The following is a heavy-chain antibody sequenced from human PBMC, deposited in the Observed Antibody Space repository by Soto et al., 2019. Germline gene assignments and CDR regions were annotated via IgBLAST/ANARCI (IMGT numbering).Heavy chain of an antibody. J-gene: IGHJ5*02. CDR1: GGSISNSANH. Sequence: QVQLQESGPGLVRPSQTLSLSCTVSGGSISNSANHWSWIRQHPGEGREWIGYIYYSGGTYYSPSLKGRVTMSIDASKNQFSLKLSSVTAADTAVYYCAKGVRGVPNWFDPWGQGTLVTVSS. V-gene: IGHV4-31*03. CDR2: IYYSGGT. CDR3: AKGVRGVPNWFDP. D-gene: IGHD3-10*01.